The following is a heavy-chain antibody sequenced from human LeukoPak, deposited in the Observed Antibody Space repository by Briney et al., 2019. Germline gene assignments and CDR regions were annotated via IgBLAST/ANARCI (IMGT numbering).Heavy chain of an antibody. CDR3: AKNEGWELKGYYLDY. Sequence: PGESLRLSCAASGFTFSTFAMSWVRQAPGKGLEWVSTIGNSAGYTYYADSVKGRFTISRDNSKNTLYLQMNSLRAGDTAVYYCAKNEGWELKGYYLDYWGQGILVTVSS. D-gene: IGHD1-26*01. J-gene: IGHJ4*02. V-gene: IGHV3-23*01. CDR2: IGNSAGYT. CDR1: GFTFSTFA.